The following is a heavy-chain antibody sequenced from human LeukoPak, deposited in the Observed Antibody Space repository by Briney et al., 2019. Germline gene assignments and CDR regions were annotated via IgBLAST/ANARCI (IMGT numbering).Heavy chain of an antibody. J-gene: IGHJ6*02. CDR3: ARDIPLLWFGELLTRRYYYGMDV. Sequence: GGSLRLSCAASGFTFSSYSMNWVRQAPGKGLEWVSSISSSSSYIYYADSVKGRFTISRDNAKNSLYLQMNSLRAEDTAVYYCARDIPLLWFGELLTRRYYYGMDVWGQGTTVTVSS. D-gene: IGHD3-10*01. V-gene: IGHV3-21*01. CDR2: ISSSSSYI. CDR1: GFTFSSYS.